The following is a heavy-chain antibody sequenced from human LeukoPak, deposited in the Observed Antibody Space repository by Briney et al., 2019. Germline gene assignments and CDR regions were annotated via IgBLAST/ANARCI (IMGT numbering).Heavy chain of an antibody. CDR1: GFTFSSYW. Sequence: GGSLRLSCAASGFTFSSYWMSWVRQAPGKGLEWVANIKQDGSEKYYVDSVKGRFTISRDNAKNSLYLQMNSLRAEDTAVYYCAGDVAMVRGVDNYFDYWGQGTLVTVSS. CDR3: AGDVAMVRGVDNYFDY. V-gene: IGHV3-7*01. CDR2: IKQDGSEK. J-gene: IGHJ4*02. D-gene: IGHD3-10*01.